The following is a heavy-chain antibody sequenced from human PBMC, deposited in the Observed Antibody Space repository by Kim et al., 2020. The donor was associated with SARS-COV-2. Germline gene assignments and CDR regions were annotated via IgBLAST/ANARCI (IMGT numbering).Heavy chain of an antibody. CDR1: GGSFSGYY. J-gene: IGHJ6*02. D-gene: IGHD3-10*01. V-gene: IGHV4-34*01. Sequence: SETLSLTCAFYGGSFSGYYWSWIRQPPGKGLEWIGEINHSGSTNYNPSLKSRVTISVDTSKNQFSLKLSSVTAADTAVYYCARDRGSGYGMDVWGQGTTVTVSS. CDR2: INHSGST. CDR3: ARDRGSGYGMDV.